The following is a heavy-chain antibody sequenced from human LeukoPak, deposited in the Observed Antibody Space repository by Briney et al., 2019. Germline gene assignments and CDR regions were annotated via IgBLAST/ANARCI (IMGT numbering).Heavy chain of an antibody. J-gene: IGHJ4*02. V-gene: IGHV3-74*01. CDR2: INSDGSST. CDR1: GSTFSSYW. D-gene: IGHD3-10*01. Sequence: VQPGGSLRLSCAASGSTFSSYWMHWVRQAPGKGLVWVSRINSDGSSTSYADSVKGRFTISRDNAKNTLYLQMNSLRAEDTAVYYCATLPWFGEFDYWGQGTLVTVSS. CDR3: ATLPWFGEFDY.